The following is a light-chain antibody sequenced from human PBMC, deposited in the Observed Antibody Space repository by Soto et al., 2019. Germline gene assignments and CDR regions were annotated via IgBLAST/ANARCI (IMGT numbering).Light chain of an antibody. J-gene: IGLJ1*01. V-gene: IGLV2-23*01. Sequence: QSALTQPASVSGSPGQSITISCTGTSSDVWSYNLVSWYQHHPGKAPKLMIYEGSVRPSGVSNRFSGSKSDNTASLTISGLQAEDEADYYCCSYAGGSTYVFGTGTKLTVL. CDR3: CSYAGGSTYV. CDR2: EGS. CDR1: SSDVWSYNL.